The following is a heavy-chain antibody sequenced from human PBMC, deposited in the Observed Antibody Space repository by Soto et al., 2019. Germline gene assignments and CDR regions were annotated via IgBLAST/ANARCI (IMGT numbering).Heavy chain of an antibody. CDR3: ARHRIVVVPAAMREYYYYYMDV. V-gene: IGHV4-59*08. Sequence: SETLSLTCTVAGGSISSYYWSWIRQPPGKGLEWIGYIYYSGSTNYNPSLKSRVTISVDTSKTQFSLKLSSVTAADTAVYYCARHRIVVVPAAMREYYYYYMDVWGKGTTVTVSS. CDR1: GGSISSYY. D-gene: IGHD2-2*01. J-gene: IGHJ6*03. CDR2: IYYSGST.